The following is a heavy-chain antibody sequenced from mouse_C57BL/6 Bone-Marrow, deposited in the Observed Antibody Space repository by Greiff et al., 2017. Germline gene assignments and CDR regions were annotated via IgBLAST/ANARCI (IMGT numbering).Heavy chain of an antibody. Sequence: EVMLVESGGDLVKPGGSLKLSCAASGFTFSSYGMSWVRQTPDKRLEWVATISSGGSYTYYPDSVKGRFTISRDNAKNTLYLQMSSLKSEDTAMYYCAKLAAWFAYWGKGTLVTVSA. CDR3: AKLAAWFAY. CDR1: GFTFSSYG. CDR2: ISSGGSYT. J-gene: IGHJ3*01. V-gene: IGHV5-6*01.